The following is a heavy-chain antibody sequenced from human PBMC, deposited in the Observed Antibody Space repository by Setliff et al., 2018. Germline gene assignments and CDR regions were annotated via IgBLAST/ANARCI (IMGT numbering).Heavy chain of an antibody. J-gene: IGHJ5*01. D-gene: IGHD6-19*01. CDR2: IWSDGINK. CDR1: GFTFSTHA. CDR3: VTDPPNSGWSFDC. Sequence: AGGSLRLSCGASGFTFSTHAMHWVRQAPGKGLEWVAMIWSDGINKFYGGPVKGRFIVSRDNSKNTVFLQMNDLGVEDTAVYYCVTDPPNSGWSFDCWGQGTPVTVSS. V-gene: IGHV3-33*03.